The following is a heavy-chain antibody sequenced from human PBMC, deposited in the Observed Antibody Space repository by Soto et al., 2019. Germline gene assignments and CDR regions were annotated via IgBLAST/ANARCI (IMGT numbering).Heavy chain of an antibody. CDR1: GYTFTSYG. Sequence: ASVKDSCKASGYTFTSYGISWVRQAPGQGLEWMGWISAYNGNTNYAQKLQGRVTMTTDTSTSTAYMELRSLRSDDTAVYYCARDQAWAAAGPPHYWGQGTLVTVSS. V-gene: IGHV1-18*01. J-gene: IGHJ4*02. CDR3: ARDQAWAAAGPPHY. D-gene: IGHD6-13*01. CDR2: ISAYNGNT.